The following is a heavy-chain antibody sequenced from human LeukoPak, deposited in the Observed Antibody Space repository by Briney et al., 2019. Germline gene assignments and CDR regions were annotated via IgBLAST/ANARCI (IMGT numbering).Heavy chain of an antibody. J-gene: IGHJ4*02. CDR2: MNPNSDNT. CDR3: ARVPQGSYVGWAISYYFDY. CDR1: GYTSTSYD. Sequence: ASVKVSCKASGYTSTSYDINWVRQATGQGLEWMGWMNPNSDNTGYAQKFQGRVTMTRNTSISTAYMELSSLRSEDTAVYYCARVPQGSYVGWAISYYFDYWGQGTLVTVSS. D-gene: IGHD3-10*01. V-gene: IGHV1-8*01.